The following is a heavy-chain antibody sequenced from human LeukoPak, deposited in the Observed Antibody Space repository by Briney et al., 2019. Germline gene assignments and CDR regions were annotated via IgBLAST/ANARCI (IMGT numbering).Heavy chain of an antibody. Sequence: GGCLRLSCAASGFTFSSYWMHWVRQAPGKGLVWVSRINSDGSSTSYADSVKGRFTISRDNAKNTLYLQMNSLRAEDTAVYYCARGDLAAAGTGFDYWGQGILVTVSS. D-gene: IGHD6-13*01. CDR1: GFTFSSYW. V-gene: IGHV3-74*01. CDR2: INSDGSST. CDR3: ARGDLAAAGTGFDY. J-gene: IGHJ4*02.